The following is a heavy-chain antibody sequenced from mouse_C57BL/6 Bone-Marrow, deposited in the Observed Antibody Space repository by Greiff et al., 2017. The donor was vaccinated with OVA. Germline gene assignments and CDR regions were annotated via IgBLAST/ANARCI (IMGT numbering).Heavy chain of an antibody. CDR3: ARSESTTVVFGY. J-gene: IGHJ2*01. V-gene: IGHV1-18*01. CDR1: GYTFTDYN. D-gene: IGHD1-1*01. Sequence: EVQLQQSGPELVKPGASVKIPCKASGYTFTDYNMDWVKQSHGKSLEWIGDINPNNGGTIYNQKFKGKATLTVDKSSSTAYMELRSLTSEDTAVYYCARSESTTVVFGYWGQGTTLTVSS. CDR2: INPNNGGT.